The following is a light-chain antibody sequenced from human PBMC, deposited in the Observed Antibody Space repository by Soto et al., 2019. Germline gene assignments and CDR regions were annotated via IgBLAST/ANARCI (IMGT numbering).Light chain of an antibody. Sequence: QSVLTQPASVSGSPGQSITIPCTGTSNDIGGYNYVSWYQQHPGKAPKLMIYDVSNRPSGVSNRFSGSKSGNTASLTISGLQAEDEAYYYCSSYTSSSTRVFGTGTKVTV. CDR3: SSYTSSSTRV. J-gene: IGLJ1*01. CDR1: SNDIGGYNY. CDR2: DVS. V-gene: IGLV2-14*01.